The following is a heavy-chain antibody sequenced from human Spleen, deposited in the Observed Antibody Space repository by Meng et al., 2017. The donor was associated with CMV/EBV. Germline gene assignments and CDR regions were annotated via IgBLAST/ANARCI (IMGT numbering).Heavy chain of an antibody. Sequence: GESLKISCAASGFTFSSYALSWVRQAPGKGLEWVTGITSGDNTYYADSVKGRFTISRDNSKNTLYLQMNSLRAEDTAVYYCVKRSSGSSGYDYWGQGTLVTVSS. D-gene: IGHD6-6*01. V-gene: IGHV3-23*01. CDR3: VKRSSGSSGYDY. CDR1: GFTFSSYA. CDR2: ITSGDNT. J-gene: IGHJ4*02.